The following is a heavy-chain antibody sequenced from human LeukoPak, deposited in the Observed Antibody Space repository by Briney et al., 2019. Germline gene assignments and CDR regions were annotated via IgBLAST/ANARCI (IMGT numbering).Heavy chain of an antibody. V-gene: IGHV4-59*08. CDR3: ARHAIYSGGYSFWFDP. D-gene: IGHD1-26*01. CDR2: VYNSEYT. J-gene: IGHJ5*02. Sequence: PSETLSLTCTVSGGSISGYYWSWIRQPPGKVLEWIAYVYNSEYTNYNPSLKSRASISVDTSKNLCSLRLTSVTAADTAVYYCARHAIYSGGYSFWFDPWGLGTLVTVS. CDR1: GGSISGYY.